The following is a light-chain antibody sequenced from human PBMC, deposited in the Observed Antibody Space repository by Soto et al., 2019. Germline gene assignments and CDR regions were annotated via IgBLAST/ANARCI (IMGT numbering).Light chain of an antibody. V-gene: IGKV3-20*01. CDR2: GAS. CDR1: QSVSSSY. J-gene: IGKJ3*01. Sequence: EIVLTQSPGTLSLSPGERATLSCRASQSVSSSYLAWYQQTPGQAPRLLIYGASSRATGIPDRFSGSGSGTDFTLTISRLEPEDFAVYYCQQYGSSPTFGPGTKVDFK. CDR3: QQYGSSPT.